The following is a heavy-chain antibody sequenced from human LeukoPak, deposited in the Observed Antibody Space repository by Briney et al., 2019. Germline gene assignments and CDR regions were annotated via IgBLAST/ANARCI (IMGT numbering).Heavy chain of an antibody. J-gene: IGHJ4*02. CDR1: GYRFTSYW. D-gene: IGHD2-15*01. Sequence: GESLKISCEGSGYRFTSYWIGWVRQMPGKGLEWMGIIYAGDSDTRYSPSLQGQVTISADKSISTAYLQWSSLKASDTAMYYCARLDSPVVAASYWGQGNPGHRLL. CDR3: ARLDSPVVAASY. V-gene: IGHV5-51*01. CDR2: IYAGDSDT.